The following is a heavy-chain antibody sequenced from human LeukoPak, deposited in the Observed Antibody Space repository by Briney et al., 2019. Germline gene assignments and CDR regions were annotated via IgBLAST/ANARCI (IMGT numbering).Heavy chain of an antibody. Sequence: GGSMTLSCVASGFTVSSNYMSWVSQAPGKGLEWDSVIYSTGNTYYADSVKGRFTISRHNSESTLYLHMSSLRVEDTAVYFCARGGTPGYSSGRIDYWGKGTLVTVSS. CDR1: GFTVSSNY. D-gene: IGHD6-19*01. CDR2: IYSTGNT. CDR3: ARGGTPGYSSGRIDY. V-gene: IGHV3-53*04. J-gene: IGHJ4*02.